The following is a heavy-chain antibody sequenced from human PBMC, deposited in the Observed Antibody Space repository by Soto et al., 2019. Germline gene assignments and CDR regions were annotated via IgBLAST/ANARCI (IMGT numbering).Heavy chain of an antibody. CDR1: GFTFSSYA. V-gene: IGHV3-23*01. Sequence: GGSLRLSCAASGFTFSSYAMSWVRQAPGKGLEWVSAISGSGGSTYYADSVKGLFTISRLNSKNTLYLQMNSLRAEDTAVYYCAKDGNTPILEYSSSLNAFDIWGQGTMVTVSS. J-gene: IGHJ3*02. D-gene: IGHD6-6*01. CDR2: ISGSGGST. CDR3: AKDGNTPILEYSSSLNAFDI.